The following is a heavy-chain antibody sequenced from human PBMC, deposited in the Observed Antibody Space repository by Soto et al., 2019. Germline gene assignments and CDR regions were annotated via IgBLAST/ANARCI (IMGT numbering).Heavy chain of an antibody. V-gene: IGHV1-8*01. D-gene: IGHD3-10*01. J-gene: IGHJ3*02. CDR1: GYTFTSYD. Sequence: ASVKVSCKASGYTFTSYDINWVRQATGQGLEWMGWMNPNSGNTGYAQKFQGRVTMTRNTSISTAYIELSSLRSEDTAVYYCGRGRITMVRGVIRAFDIWGQGTMVTVSS. CDR3: GRGRITMVRGVIRAFDI. CDR2: MNPNSGNT.